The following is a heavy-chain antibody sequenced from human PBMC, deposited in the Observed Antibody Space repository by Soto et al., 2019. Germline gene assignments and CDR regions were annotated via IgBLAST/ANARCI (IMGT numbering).Heavy chain of an antibody. D-gene: IGHD2-8*02. J-gene: IGHJ4*02. CDR3: ARDPFHTGGYDDW. V-gene: IGHV3-48*01. Sequence: EVQLVESGGGLVQPGGSLRLSCDASGSTFSPYNMIWVRQAPGKGLEWISYISRSSSIIYYADSVKGRFTISRDNAKTSLYLQVISLRAEDTAVYFCARDPFHTGGYDDWWGQGTLVTVSS. CDR1: GSTFSPYN. CDR2: ISRSSSII.